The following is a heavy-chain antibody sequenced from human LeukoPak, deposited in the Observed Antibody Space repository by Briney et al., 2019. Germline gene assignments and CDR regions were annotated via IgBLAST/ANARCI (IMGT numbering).Heavy chain of an antibody. J-gene: IGHJ4*02. CDR3: ARAGPVPTSDGGPIADS. V-gene: IGHV4-59*01. CDR1: GGSMSSYY. CDR2: ISYSGNT. Sequence: PSETLSLTCTVSGGSMSSYYWSWIRQPPGEGLEWIGYISYSGNTNYNPPLKSRVAMSVDTSSNEYSLKLRSVTPADTAVYYCARAGPVPTSDGGPIADSWGQGTLVTVSS. D-gene: IGHD4-17*01.